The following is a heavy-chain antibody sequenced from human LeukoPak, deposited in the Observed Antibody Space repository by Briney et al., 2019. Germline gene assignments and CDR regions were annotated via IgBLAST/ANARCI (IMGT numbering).Heavy chain of an antibody. V-gene: IGHV3-7*01. CDR3: ARWGGPYYFDY. CDR2: INQEGSEK. CDR1: GFIFSSYA. D-gene: IGHD3-16*01. Sequence: GGSLRLSCAASGFIFSSYAMSWVRQAPGKGLELVANINQEGSEKNYVDSVKGRFTISRDNAKNSLYLQMNSLRAEDTAVYYCARWGGPYYFDYWGQGTLVTVSS. J-gene: IGHJ4*02.